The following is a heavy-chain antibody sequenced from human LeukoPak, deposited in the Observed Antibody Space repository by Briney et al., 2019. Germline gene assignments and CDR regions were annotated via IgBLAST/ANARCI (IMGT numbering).Heavy chain of an antibody. V-gene: IGHV4-59*01. Sequence: SETLSLTCTVSGGSISSYYWSWIRQPPGKGREWIGYIYYSASTNYNPSLKSRVTISLDTSKNQFSLKVSSVTAADTAVYYCARGLVGFDYWGQGTLVTVSS. D-gene: IGHD1-26*01. CDR2: IYYSAST. CDR1: GGSISSYY. J-gene: IGHJ4*02. CDR3: ARGLVGFDY.